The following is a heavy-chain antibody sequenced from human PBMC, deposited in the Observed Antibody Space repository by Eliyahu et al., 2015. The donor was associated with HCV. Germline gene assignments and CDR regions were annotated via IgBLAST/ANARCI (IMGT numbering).Heavy chain of an antibody. D-gene: IGHD5-18*01. V-gene: IGHV3-23*01. CDR1: GFXFSXYA. CDR3: AKDYAPGDTDYYAMDV. J-gene: IGHJ6*02. CDR2: ISGSGGST. Sequence: EVQLLESGGGLVQPGGSLRLSCAASGFXFSXYAXTWVRQAPGKGLGWVSTISGSGGSTYYADSVKGRFTISRDSSKNTLYVQMNSLRAEDTAVYYCAKDYAPGDTDYYAMDVWGQGTTVTVSS.